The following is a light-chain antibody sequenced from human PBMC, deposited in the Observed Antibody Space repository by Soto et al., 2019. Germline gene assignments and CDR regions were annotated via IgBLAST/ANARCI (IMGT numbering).Light chain of an antibody. CDR3: QQYDSSPLT. Sequence: EIELTQSPGTLSLSPGESATLSCRASQSVGSNYLAWYQQKPGQAPRLLIYGASSRATGIPDRFSGSGSGKDFTLTISRLVPEDFAVYYCQQYDSSPLTFGGGTKVDIK. CDR2: GAS. CDR1: QSVGSNY. V-gene: IGKV3-20*01. J-gene: IGKJ4*02.